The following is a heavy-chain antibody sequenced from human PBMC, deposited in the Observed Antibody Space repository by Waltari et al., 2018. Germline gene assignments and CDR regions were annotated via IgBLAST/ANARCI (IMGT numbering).Heavy chain of an antibody. Sequence: EVQLVESGGDLKQPGRSLRLSCIGSGFLFGVYALSWVRQAPGKGLDWVGCIRSEAYGGLPEYAASVKDRVIISRDDSKNILYLQINSLKTEDTAVYYCTAGVYGMDVWGPGTTVTVS. D-gene: IGHD2-8*01. CDR3: TAGVYGMDV. CDR2: IRSEAYGGLP. V-gene: IGHV3-49*04. J-gene: IGHJ6*02. CDR1: GFLFGVYA.